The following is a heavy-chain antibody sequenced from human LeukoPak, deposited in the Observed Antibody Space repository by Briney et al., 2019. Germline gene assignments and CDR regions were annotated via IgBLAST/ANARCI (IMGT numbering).Heavy chain of an antibody. D-gene: IGHD3-22*01. CDR2: INHSGST. V-gene: IGHV4-34*01. Sequence: SETLSLTCAVYGGSFSGYYWSWIRQPPGKGLEWIGEINHSGSTNYNPSLKSRVTISVDTSKNQFSLKLSSVTAADTAVYYCARGYYDSSGYYLVTRYWYFDLWGRGTLVTVSS. J-gene: IGHJ2*01. CDR1: GGSFSGYY. CDR3: ARGYYDSSGYYLVTRYWYFDL.